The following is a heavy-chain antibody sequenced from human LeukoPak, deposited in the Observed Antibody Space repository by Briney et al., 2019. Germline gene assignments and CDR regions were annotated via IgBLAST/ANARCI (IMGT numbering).Heavy chain of an antibody. D-gene: IGHD2-2*01. CDR1: GGSISSSPYY. Sequence: PSETLSLTCTVSGGSISSSPYYWGWIRQPPGKGLEWIGTIYYRGSTYSNPSLNSRVTISLDTSKNQFSLRLRSVTAAVTALYYCARHYLSDGILSTFDPWGQGTLVTVSS. J-gene: IGHJ5*02. CDR2: IYYRGST. CDR3: ARHYLSDGILSTFDP. V-gene: IGHV4-39*01.